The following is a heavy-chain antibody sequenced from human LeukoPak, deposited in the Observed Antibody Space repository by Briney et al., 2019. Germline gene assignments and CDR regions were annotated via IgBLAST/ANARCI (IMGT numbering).Heavy chain of an antibody. CDR2: ISSRSSYM. D-gene: IGHD3-10*01. Sequence: GGSLRPSCAASGMTFSSYSVNWIRQAPGKGLEWVSSISSRSSYMYYADSVKGRFTISRDNAKNSLYLQMNSLRAEDTAVYYCATMPGDYFGSGSYPNPDYWGQGTLVTVSS. CDR3: ATMPGDYFGSGSYPNPDY. J-gene: IGHJ4*02. CDR1: GMTFSSYS. V-gene: IGHV3-21*01.